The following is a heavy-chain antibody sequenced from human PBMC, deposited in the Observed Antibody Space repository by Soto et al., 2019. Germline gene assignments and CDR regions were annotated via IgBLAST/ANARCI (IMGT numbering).Heavy chain of an antibody. CDR3: ARAGGFWSGYSNLNWFDP. CDR2: IWYDGSNK. CDR1: GFTFSSYG. J-gene: IGHJ5*02. Sequence: QVQLVESGGGVVQPGRSLRLSCAASGFTFSSYGMHWVRQAPGKGLEWVAVIWYDGSNKHYADSVKGRFTISRDNSKNTLYLQMNSLRAEDTAVYYCARAGGFWSGYSNLNWFDPWGQGTLVTVSS. D-gene: IGHD3-3*01. V-gene: IGHV3-33*01.